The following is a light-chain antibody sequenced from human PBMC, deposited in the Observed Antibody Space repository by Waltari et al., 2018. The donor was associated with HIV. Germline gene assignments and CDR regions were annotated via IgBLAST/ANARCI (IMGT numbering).Light chain of an antibody. CDR1: QNVRNH. V-gene: IGKV3-11*01. J-gene: IGKJ1*01. CDR3: QQRTNWTPT. CDR2: DTS. Sequence: ETVLTQSPPTLSLSPGERSTLSCRASQNVRNHLAWYQQKPSQSPKLLIYDTSNRATGLPARFSGSGSSTDFTLTISSLEPEDFSVYYCQQRTNWTPTFGQGTKVEIK.